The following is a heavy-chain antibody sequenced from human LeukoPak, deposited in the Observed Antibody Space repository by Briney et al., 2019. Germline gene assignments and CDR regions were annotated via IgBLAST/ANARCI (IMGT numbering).Heavy chain of an antibody. J-gene: IGHJ3*02. CDR1: GITFSEAW. D-gene: IGHD3-10*01. Sequence: GGSLRLSCTASGITFSEAWMSWVRQAPGKGLEWVGRIKSKRHGETADYGTPVKGRFTISRDDSRNTLYLQMNSLRAEDTAVYYCARDFFGVYAFDIWGQGTMVTVSS. CDR2: IKSKRHGETA. V-gene: IGHV3-15*01. CDR3: ARDFFGVYAFDI.